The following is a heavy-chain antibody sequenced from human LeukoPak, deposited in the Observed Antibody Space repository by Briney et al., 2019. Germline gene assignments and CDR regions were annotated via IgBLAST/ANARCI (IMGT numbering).Heavy chain of an antibody. D-gene: IGHD6-13*01. CDR3: ARDRSEVAAAGSHQDY. Sequence: ASVKVSCKASGYTFTSYGISWVRQAPGQGLEWMGWISAYNGNTNYAQKLQGRVTMTTDTSTSTAYMELRSLRSDDTAVYYCARDRSEVAAAGSHQDYWGQGTLVTVSS. CDR1: GYTFTSYG. CDR2: ISAYNGNT. J-gene: IGHJ4*02. V-gene: IGHV1-18*01.